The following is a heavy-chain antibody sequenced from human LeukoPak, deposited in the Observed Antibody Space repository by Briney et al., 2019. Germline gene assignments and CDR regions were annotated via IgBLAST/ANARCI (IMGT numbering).Heavy chain of an antibody. CDR2: ISGSGGST. Sequence: GGSLRLSCAASGFTFSSYAMSWVRQAPGKGLEWVSAISGSGGSTYYADSVKGRFTISRDNSKNTLYLQMNSLRAEDTAVYHCARGEYQLPQGNWGQGTLVTVSS. CDR1: GFTFSSYA. J-gene: IGHJ4*02. D-gene: IGHD2-2*01. V-gene: IGHV3-23*01. CDR3: ARGEYQLPQGN.